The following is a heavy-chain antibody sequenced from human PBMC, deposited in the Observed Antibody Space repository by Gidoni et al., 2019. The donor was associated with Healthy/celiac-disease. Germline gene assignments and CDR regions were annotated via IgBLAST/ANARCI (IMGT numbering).Heavy chain of an antibody. CDR2: ISGSGGST. V-gene: IGHV3-23*01. Sequence: EVQLLESGGGLVQPGGSLRLSCAASGFTLSSYAMCWVRQAPGKGLEWVSAISGSGGSTYYADSVKGRFTISRDNSKNTLYLQMNSLRAEDTAVYYCAKDRRAVAGTFDYWGQGTLVTVSS. CDR1: GFTLSSYA. D-gene: IGHD6-19*01. J-gene: IGHJ4*02. CDR3: AKDRRAVAGTFDY.